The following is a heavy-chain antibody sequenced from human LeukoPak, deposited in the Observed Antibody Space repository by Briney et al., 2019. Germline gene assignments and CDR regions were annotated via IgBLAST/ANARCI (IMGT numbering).Heavy chain of an antibody. CDR1: GFTFGDYA. Sequence: GSLRLSCTASGFTFGDYAMSWVRQPPGKGLEWIGEINHSGSTNYNPSLKSRVTISVDTSKKQFSLNLSSVTAADTAVYYCARVRYTYGYRVPIYAMDVWGQGTTVTVSS. V-gene: IGHV4-34*01. D-gene: IGHD5-18*01. CDR2: INHSGST. CDR3: ARVRYTYGYRVPIYAMDV. J-gene: IGHJ6*02.